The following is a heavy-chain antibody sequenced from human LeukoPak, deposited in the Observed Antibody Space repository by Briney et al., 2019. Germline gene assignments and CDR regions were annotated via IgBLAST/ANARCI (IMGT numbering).Heavy chain of an antibody. V-gene: IGHV4-39*07. Sequence: SETLSLTCTVSGGSISSSSYYWGWIRQPPGKGLEWIGSIYYSGSTYYNPSLKSRVTISVDTSKNQFSLKLSSVTAADTAVYYCARGPHVYFDYWGQGTLVTVSS. CDR3: ARGPHVYFDY. CDR1: GGSISSSSYY. CDR2: IYYSGST. J-gene: IGHJ4*02. D-gene: IGHD3-16*01.